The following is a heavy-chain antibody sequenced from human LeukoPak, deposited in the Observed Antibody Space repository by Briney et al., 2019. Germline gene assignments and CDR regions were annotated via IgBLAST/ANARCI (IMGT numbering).Heavy chain of an antibody. J-gene: IGHJ4*02. V-gene: IGHV3-48*02. Sequence: GGSLRLSCAASGFTFSSYSMNWVRQAPGKGLEWVSHITASGTAMFHAGSVKGRFTISRDNAKNSLYLQVNSLRDEDTAVYYCASSGSYRFDYWGQGTLVTVSS. D-gene: IGHD1-26*01. CDR3: ASSGSYRFDY. CDR1: GFTFSSYS. CDR2: ITASGTAM.